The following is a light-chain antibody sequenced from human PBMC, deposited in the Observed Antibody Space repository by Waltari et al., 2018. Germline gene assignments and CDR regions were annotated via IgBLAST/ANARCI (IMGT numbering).Light chain of an antibody. CDR1: QNIGSN. J-gene: IGKJ4*01. V-gene: IGKV3-15*01. CDR2: AAS. Sequence: EIVMTQSPVTLSLSPGERATLSCRASQNIGSNLAWYQHRPGQAPRLLIYAASTRAAGVPARFSGSGSGTQFTLTISSLQSEDFALYYCQQYNNWPPGLTFGGGTKVEIK. CDR3: QQYNNWPPGLT.